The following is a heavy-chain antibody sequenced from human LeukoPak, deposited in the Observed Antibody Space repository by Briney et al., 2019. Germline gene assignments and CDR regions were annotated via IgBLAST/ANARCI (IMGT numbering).Heavy chain of an antibody. Sequence: SETLSLTCTVSGYSISSGYYWGWIRQPPGKGLEWIGSIYHSGSTYYNPSLKSRVTISVDTSKNQFSLKLGSVTAADTAVYYCARGGSGWNYYYYYMDVWGKGTTVTISS. D-gene: IGHD6-19*01. J-gene: IGHJ6*03. V-gene: IGHV4-38-2*02. CDR3: ARGGSGWNYYYYYMDV. CDR1: GYSISSGYY. CDR2: IYHSGST.